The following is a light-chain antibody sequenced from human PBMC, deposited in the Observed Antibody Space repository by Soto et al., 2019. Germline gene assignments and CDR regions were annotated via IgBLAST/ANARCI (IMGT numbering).Light chain of an antibody. CDR1: QNIGST. V-gene: IGKV3-15*01. Sequence: EIVMTQSPATLSVSPGERATLSCRASQNIGSTLAWYQQKPGQAPRLLFYGASTRATGIPARFSGSGSGTEFTLTISSLQSEDFTVYSCLQYHNLWAFGQGTKVDIK. J-gene: IGKJ1*01. CDR3: LQYHNLWA. CDR2: GAS.